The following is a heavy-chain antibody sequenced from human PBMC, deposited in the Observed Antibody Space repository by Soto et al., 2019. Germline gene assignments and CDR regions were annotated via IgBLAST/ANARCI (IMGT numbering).Heavy chain of an antibody. CDR3: AREEWGIAALPGMDV. V-gene: IGHV4-30-4*01. D-gene: IGHD6-13*01. CDR1: GGSISSGDYY. Sequence: SETLSLTCTVSGGSISSGDYYWSWIRQPPGKGLEWIGYIYYSGSTYYNPSLKSRVTISVDTSKNQFSLKLSSVTAADTAVYYCAREEWGIAALPGMDVWGQGTTVTVSS. CDR2: IYYSGST. J-gene: IGHJ6*02.